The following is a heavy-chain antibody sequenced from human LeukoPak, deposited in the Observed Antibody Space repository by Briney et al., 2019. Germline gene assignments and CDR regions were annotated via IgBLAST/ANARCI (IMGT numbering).Heavy chain of an antibody. Sequence: GGSLRLSCAASGFTFSSYWMHWVRQAPGKGLVWVSRINSDGSSTSYADSVKGRFTISRDNAKNTLYLQMNSLRAEDTAVYYCAKAQQGYGYGNYYGMDVWGQGTTVTVSS. V-gene: IGHV3-74*01. CDR2: INSDGSST. CDR3: AKAQQGYGYGNYYGMDV. J-gene: IGHJ6*02. D-gene: IGHD5-18*01. CDR1: GFTFSSYW.